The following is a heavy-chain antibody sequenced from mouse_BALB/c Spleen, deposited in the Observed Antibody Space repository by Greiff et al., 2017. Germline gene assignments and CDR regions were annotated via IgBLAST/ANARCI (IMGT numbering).Heavy chain of an antibody. V-gene: IGHV3-2*02. CDR3: ARSHRYDGDMDY. CDR1: GYSITSDYA. CDR2: ISYSGST. J-gene: IGHJ4*01. D-gene: IGHD2-14*01. Sequence: EVQLVESGPGLVKPSQSLSLTCTVTGYSITSDYAWNWIRQFPGNKLEWMGYISYSGSTSYNPSLKSRISITRDTSKNQFFLQLNSVTTEDTATYYCARSHRYDGDMDYWGQGTSVTVSS.